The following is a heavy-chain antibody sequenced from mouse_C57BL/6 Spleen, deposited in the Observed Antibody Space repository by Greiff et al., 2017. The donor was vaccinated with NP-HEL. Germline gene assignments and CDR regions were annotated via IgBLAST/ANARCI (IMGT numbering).Heavy chain of an antibody. CDR2: IYPGDGDT. V-gene: IGHV1-82*01. CDR3: ARGITTVVPLDY. Sequence: VQLQQSGPELVKPGASVKISCKASGYAFSSSWMNWVKQRPGKGLEWIGRIYPGDGDTNYNGKFKGKATLTADKSSSTAYMQLSSLTSEDSAVYFGARGITTVVPLDYWGQGTTLTVSS. D-gene: IGHD1-1*01. J-gene: IGHJ2*01. CDR1: GYAFSSSW.